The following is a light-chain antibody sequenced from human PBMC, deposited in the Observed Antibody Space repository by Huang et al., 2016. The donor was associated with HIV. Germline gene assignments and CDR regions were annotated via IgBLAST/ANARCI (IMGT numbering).Light chain of an antibody. J-gene: IGKJ4*01. Sequence: EVVMTQSPATLSVSPGEVATLSCRASESVGRKVAWYHQNRGQYPSLIIYGASTRATDIPDRFSGSGSGTKFSLTINGLQSDDFGIYYCQQYDVLITFGGGSKVDIK. CDR1: ESVGRK. CDR2: GAS. V-gene: IGKV3D-15*01. CDR3: QQYDVLIT.